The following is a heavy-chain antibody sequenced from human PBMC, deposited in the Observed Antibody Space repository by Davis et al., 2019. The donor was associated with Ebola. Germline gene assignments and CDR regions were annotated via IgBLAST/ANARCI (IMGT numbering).Heavy chain of an antibody. J-gene: IGHJ6*02. CDR2: INSDGSST. V-gene: IGHV3-74*01. CDR1: GFTFSSYW. D-gene: IGHD3-9*01. CDR3: ARPKYYDILTPGMDV. Sequence: GESLKISCAASGFTFSSYWMHWVRQAPGKGLVWVSRINSDGSSTSYADSVKGRFTISRDNAKNTLYLQMNSLRAEDTAVYYCARPKYYDILTPGMDVWGQGTTVTVSS.